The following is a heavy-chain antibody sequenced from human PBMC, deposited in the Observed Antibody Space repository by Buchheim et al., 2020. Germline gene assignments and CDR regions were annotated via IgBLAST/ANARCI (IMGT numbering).Heavy chain of an antibody. Sequence: QITLKESGPTLVKPTQTLTLTCTFSGFSLSTSGVGVGWIRQPPGKALEWLALIYWDDDKRYSPSLKSRLTITKETSKNQVGRTMTNMDPVDTATYYCAHQSIAAAGPSFQHWGQGTL. J-gene: IGHJ1*01. V-gene: IGHV2-5*02. CDR3: AHQSIAAAGPSFQH. CDR1: GFSLSTSGVG. D-gene: IGHD6-13*01. CDR2: IYWDDDK.